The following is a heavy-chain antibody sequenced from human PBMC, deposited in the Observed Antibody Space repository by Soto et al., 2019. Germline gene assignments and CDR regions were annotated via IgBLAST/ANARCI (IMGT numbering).Heavy chain of an antibody. D-gene: IGHD6-19*01. Sequence: ASVKVSCKASGYTFTSYGISWVRQAPGQGLEWMGWISAYNGNTNYAQKLQGRVTMTTDTSTSTAYMDLRSLRSDDTAVYYCARETDSSGWDSSPGHLYGMDVWGQGTTVTVSS. J-gene: IGHJ6*02. V-gene: IGHV1-18*01. CDR1: GYTFTSYG. CDR3: ARETDSSGWDSSPGHLYGMDV. CDR2: ISAYNGNT.